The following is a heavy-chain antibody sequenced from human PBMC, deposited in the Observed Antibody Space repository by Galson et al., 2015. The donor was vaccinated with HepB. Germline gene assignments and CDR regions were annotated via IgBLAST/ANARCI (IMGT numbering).Heavy chain of an antibody. CDR1: GYTFTSYY. CDR3: AREMTTVTTSLYYFDY. D-gene: IGHD4-17*01. CDR2: INPSGGST. Sequence: SVKVSCKASGYTFTSYYMHWVRQAPGQGLEWMGIINPSGGSTSYAQKFQGRVTMTRDTSTSTIYMELSSLRSEDTAVYYCAREMTTVTTSLYYFDYWGQGTLVTVSS. J-gene: IGHJ4*02. V-gene: IGHV1-46*03.